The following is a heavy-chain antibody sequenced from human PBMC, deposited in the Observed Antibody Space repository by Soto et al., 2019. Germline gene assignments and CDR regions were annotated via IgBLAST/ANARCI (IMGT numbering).Heavy chain of an antibody. D-gene: IGHD3-3*01. J-gene: IGHJ6*02. V-gene: IGHV3-21*04. CDR2: ISSRSDI. Sequence: GGSLRLSFVGSGFTFSTYSINWVRQAPGKGLEWVSSISSRSDIYYADSVKDRFVVSKDNAKNLVYLQMNSLRAEDTAVYFCARAWRIEKFGVISMSKGMDVWGQGTTVTVS. CDR3: ARAWRIEKFGVISMSKGMDV. CDR1: GFTFSTYS.